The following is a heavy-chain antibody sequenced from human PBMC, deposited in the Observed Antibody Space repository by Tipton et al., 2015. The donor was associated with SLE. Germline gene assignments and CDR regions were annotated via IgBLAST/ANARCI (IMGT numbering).Heavy chain of an antibody. CDR2: IYYSGST. D-gene: IGHD3-3*01. V-gene: IGHV4-59*01. CDR3: ARDVTIFGVAGNWFDP. Sequence: TLSLTCTVSGGSIGSYYWSWIRQPPGKGLEWIGYIYYSGSTNYNPSLKSRVTISVDTSKNHFSLKLSSVTAADSAVYYCARDVTIFGVAGNWFDPCGQGTLVTVSS. CDR1: GGSIGSYY. J-gene: IGHJ5*02.